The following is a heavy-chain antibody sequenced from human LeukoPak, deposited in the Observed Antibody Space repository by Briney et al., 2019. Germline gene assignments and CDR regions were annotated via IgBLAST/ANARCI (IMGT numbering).Heavy chain of an antibody. V-gene: IGHV1-2*02. Sequence: ASVKVSCKASGYTFTGYYMHWVRQAPGQGLEWMGWINPNSGGTNYAQKFQGRVTMTRDTSISTAYMELSRLRSDDTAVYYCARGITIFGVVSDYGMDVWGQGTTVTVSS. J-gene: IGHJ6*02. CDR3: ARGITIFGVVSDYGMDV. D-gene: IGHD3-3*01. CDR2: INPNSGGT. CDR1: GYTFTGYY.